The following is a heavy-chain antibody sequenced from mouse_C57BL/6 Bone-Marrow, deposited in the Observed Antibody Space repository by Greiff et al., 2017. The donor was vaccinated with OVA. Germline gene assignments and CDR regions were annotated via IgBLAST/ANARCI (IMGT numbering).Heavy chain of an antibody. J-gene: IGHJ1*03. CDR3: ARIYDYDSDWYFDV. CDR2: IWRGGST. D-gene: IGHD2-4*01. CDR1: GFSLTSYG. V-gene: IGHV2-5*01. Sequence: VQLQQSGPGLVQPSQSLSITCTVSGFSLTSYGVHWVRQSPGKGLEWLGVIWRGGSTDYNAAFMSRLSITKDNSKSQVVFKMNSLQADDTAIYYCARIYDYDSDWYFDVWGTGTTVTVSS.